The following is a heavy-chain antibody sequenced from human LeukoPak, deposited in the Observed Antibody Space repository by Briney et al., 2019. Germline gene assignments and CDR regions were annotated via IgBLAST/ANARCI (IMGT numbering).Heavy chain of an antibody. V-gene: IGHV1-69*04. CDR2: IIPILGIA. CDR3: AREAAAAGTLDY. J-gene: IGHJ4*02. D-gene: IGHD6-13*01. CDR1: GGTFSSYA. Sequence: SVKVSCKASGGTFSSYAISWVRQAPGQGLEWMGRIIPILGIANYAQKFQGRVTITADKSTSTAYMELSSLRSEDTAVYYCAREAAAAGTLDYWGQGTLVTDSS.